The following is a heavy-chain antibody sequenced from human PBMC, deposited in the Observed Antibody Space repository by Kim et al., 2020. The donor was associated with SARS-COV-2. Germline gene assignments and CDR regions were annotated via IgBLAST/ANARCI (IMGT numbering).Heavy chain of an antibody. Sequence: VKGRFTNSRDNSKNTLYLQMNSLRAEDTAVYYCAGSVGEGGYYYYYYGMDVWGPGTTVTVSS. D-gene: IGHD3-10*01. J-gene: IGHJ6*02. V-gene: IGHV3-30*07. CDR3: AGSVGEGGYYYYYYGMDV.